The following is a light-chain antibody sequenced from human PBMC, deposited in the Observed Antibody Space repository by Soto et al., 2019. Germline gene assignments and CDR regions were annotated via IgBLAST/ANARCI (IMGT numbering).Light chain of an antibody. CDR1: QALSNY. CDR3: QQLSRYPLT. CDR2: SAS. V-gene: IGKV1-9*01. Sequence: DIQLTQSPSVLSASVGDTVTITCRASQALSNYLAWYQQKPGKAPDLLNYSASTLQSGVPSRFSGSGSETEFSLTIRALQPEDFATYYCQQLSRYPLTFGGGTKVDIK. J-gene: IGKJ4*01.